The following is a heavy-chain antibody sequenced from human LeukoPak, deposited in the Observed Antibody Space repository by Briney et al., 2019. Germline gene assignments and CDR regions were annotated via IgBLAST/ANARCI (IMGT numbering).Heavy chain of an antibody. Sequence: GGSLRLSCAASGFTFSSYWMSWVRQAPGKGLEWVANIKQDGSEKYYVDSVKGRFTISRDNAKNSLYLQMNSLRAEDTAVYYCARDRGRGRSVDYHRAHDYWGQGTLVTVSS. D-gene: IGHD4-11*01. CDR3: ARDRGRGRSVDYHRAHDY. J-gene: IGHJ4*02. V-gene: IGHV3-7*01. CDR1: GFTFSSYW. CDR2: IKQDGSEK.